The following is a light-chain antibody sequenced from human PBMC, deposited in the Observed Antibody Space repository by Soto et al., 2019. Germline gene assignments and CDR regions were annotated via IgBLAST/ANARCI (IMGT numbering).Light chain of an antibody. CDR3: QQYNNYPLS. Sequence: DIQLTQSPSTLAASVGDRVTISCRASQSTSSWLAWYQQKPGKAPNLQIYKESSLERGVPSRFSGSGSGTEFTLTIRSLQADDVATYYCQQYNNYPLSFGGGTKVEIK. J-gene: IGKJ4*01. V-gene: IGKV1-5*03. CDR2: KES. CDR1: QSTSSW.